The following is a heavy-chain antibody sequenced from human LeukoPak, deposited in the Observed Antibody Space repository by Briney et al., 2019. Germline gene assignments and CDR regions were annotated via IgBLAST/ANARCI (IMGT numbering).Heavy chain of an antibody. Sequence: SETLSLTCTVSGGSMSSYYWSWIRQPPGKGLEWIGYIYYSGSTNYNPSLKSRVTISVDTSKNQLSLKLSSVTAADTAVYYCARVITGTTFAFDIWGQGTMVTVSS. CDR2: IYYSGST. CDR1: GGSMSSYY. J-gene: IGHJ3*02. D-gene: IGHD1-7*01. V-gene: IGHV4-59*01. CDR3: ARVITGTTFAFDI.